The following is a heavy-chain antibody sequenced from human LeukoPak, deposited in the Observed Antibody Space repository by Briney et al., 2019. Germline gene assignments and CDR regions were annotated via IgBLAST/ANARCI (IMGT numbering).Heavy chain of an antibody. V-gene: IGHV3-23*01. CDR3: AKARGSSGWYGQYFQH. J-gene: IGHJ1*01. CDR1: GFTFSSYA. Sequence: GGSLRLSCAASGFTFSSYAMSWVRQAPGKGLEWVSAISGSGGSTYYADSVKGRFTISRDNSKNTLYLQMNSLRAEDTAVYYCAKARGSSGWYGQYFQHWGQGTLVTVSS. D-gene: IGHD6-19*01. CDR2: ISGSGGST.